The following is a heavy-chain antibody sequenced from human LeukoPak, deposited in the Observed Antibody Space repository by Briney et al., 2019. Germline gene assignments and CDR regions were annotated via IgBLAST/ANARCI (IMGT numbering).Heavy chain of an antibody. CDR2: ISGSGGST. Sequence: GGSLRLSCAASGFTFSSYAMSWVRQAPGKGLEWVSAISGSGGSTYYADSVKVRFTISRDNSKNTLHLQMNSMRAEDTAVYYCANARASAGPNDYWGQGTLVTVSS. CDR1: GFTFSSYA. J-gene: IGHJ4*02. CDR3: ANARASAGPNDY. D-gene: IGHD6-6*01. V-gene: IGHV3-23*01.